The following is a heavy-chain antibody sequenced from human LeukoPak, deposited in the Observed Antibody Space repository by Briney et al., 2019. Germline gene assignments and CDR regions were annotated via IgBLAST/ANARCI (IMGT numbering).Heavy chain of an antibody. D-gene: IGHD1-26*01. CDR1: GFTFSISR. V-gene: IGHV3-48*02. J-gene: IGHJ4*02. CDR2: ISSSSRTI. CDR3: ESLVGLGGSTDF. Sequence: GGSLRLSCAASGFTFSISRMNWVRQAPGKGLEWVSYISSSSRTIYYADSVKGRFTISRDNAKNSLFLHMNSLRDEDTAVYYCESLVGLGGSTDFWGQGTLVTVSS.